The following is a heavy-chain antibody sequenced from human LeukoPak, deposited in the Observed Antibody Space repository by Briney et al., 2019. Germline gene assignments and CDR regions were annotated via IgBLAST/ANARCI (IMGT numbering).Heavy chain of an antibody. CDR1: GGSSSSDGYY. Sequence: SETLSLTCTFSGGSSSSDGYYWSWIRQHPGKALEGIGYIYYSGRTNYTPSLKSRVTISVDTSKNQFSLKLSSVTAADTALYYCARDHYETSGYRLDPWGQAILVTVSS. CDR3: ARDHYETSGYRLDP. CDR2: IYYSGRT. V-gene: IGHV4-31*03. D-gene: IGHD3-22*01. J-gene: IGHJ5*02.